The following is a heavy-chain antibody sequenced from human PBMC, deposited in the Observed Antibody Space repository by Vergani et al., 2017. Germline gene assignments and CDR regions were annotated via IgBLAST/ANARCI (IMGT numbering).Heavy chain of an antibody. J-gene: IGHJ6*02. D-gene: IGHD3-22*01. CDR3: ARARRFYDXSGYYLYYYYGMDV. Sequence: QLQLQESGSGLVKPSQTLSLTCAVSGGSISSGGYSWSWIRQPPGKGLEWIGYIYHSGSTYYNPSLKSRVTISVDRSKNQFSLKLSSVTAADTAVYYCARARRFYDXSGYYLYYYYGMDVWGQGP. CDR1: GGSISSGGYS. CDR2: IYHSGST. V-gene: IGHV4-30-2*01.